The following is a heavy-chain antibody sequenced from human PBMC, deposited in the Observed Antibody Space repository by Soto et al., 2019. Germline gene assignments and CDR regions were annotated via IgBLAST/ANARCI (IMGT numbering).Heavy chain of an antibody. CDR1: GYTFTRYD. CDR3: ARDTVGDNWFDP. J-gene: IGHJ5*02. CDR2: MNPNSGNT. V-gene: IGHV1-8*01. D-gene: IGHD5-12*01. Sequence: QVQLVQSGAEVKRPGASVKVSCKASGYTFTRYDINWVRQATGQGLEWMGWMNPNSGNTGYAQKFQGRVTMARNTSISTAYMELSSLRSEDTAVYYCARDTVGDNWFDPWGQGTLVTVSS.